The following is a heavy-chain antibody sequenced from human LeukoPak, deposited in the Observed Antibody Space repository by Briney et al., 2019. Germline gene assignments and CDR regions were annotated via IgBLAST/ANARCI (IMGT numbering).Heavy chain of an antibody. CDR1: GGSFSGYY. J-gene: IGHJ4*02. D-gene: IGHD3-22*01. CDR2: INRGGDT. Sequence: SSETLSLTCAVYGGSFSGYYWSWTRQPPGKGLEWIGEINRGGDTNYNPSLKSRVTISLDTSKNQFSLKLSSVTAADTAVYYCARGGYDSSGYYFDYWGQGTLVTVSS. V-gene: IGHV4-34*01. CDR3: ARGGYDSSGYYFDY.